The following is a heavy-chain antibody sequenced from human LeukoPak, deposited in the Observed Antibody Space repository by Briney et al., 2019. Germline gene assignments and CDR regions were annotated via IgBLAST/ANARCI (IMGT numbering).Heavy chain of an antibody. CDR3: ARSYGDYIPDAFDI. J-gene: IGHJ3*02. CDR1: GGSISSYY. D-gene: IGHD4-17*01. Sequence: PSETLSLTCTVSGGSISSYYWSWIQQPPGKGLEWIGYIYYSGSTNYNPSLKSRVTISVDTSKNQFSLKLSSVTAADTAVYYCARSYGDYIPDAFDIWGQGTMVTVSA. CDR2: IYYSGST. V-gene: IGHV4-59*08.